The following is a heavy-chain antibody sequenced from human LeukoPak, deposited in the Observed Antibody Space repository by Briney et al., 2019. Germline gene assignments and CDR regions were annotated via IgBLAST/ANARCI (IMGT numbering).Heavy chain of an antibody. CDR1: GFTVSSNY. CDR3: AVGGTSVYTYGYLDY. J-gene: IGHJ4*02. D-gene: IGHD5-18*01. V-gene: IGHV3-66*01. Sequence: GGSLRLSCAASGFTVSSNYMSWVRQAPGKGLEWVSVIYSGGSTYYADSVKGRFTISRDNSKNTLYLQMNSLRAEDTAVYYCAVGGTSVYTYGYLDYWGQGTLVTVSS. CDR2: IYSGGST.